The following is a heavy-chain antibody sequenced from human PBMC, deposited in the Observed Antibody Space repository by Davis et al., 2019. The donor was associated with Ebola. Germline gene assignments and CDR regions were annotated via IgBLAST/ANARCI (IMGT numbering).Heavy chain of an antibody. CDR2: IYYSGST. D-gene: IGHD4-17*01. CDR3: ARVHYAYYYYMDV. CDR1: GGSVSSGSYY. J-gene: IGHJ6*03. Sequence: PSETLSLTCTVSGGSVSSGSYYWSWIRQPPGKGLEWIGYIYYSGSTNYNPSLKSRVTISVDTSKNQFSLKLSSVTAADTAVYYCARVHYAYYYYMDVWGKGTTVTVSS. V-gene: IGHV4-61*01.